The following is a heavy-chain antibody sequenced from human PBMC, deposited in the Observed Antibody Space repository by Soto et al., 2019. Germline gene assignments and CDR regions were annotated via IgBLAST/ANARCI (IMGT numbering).Heavy chain of an antibody. V-gene: IGHV5-51*01. CDR3: ARLPVGTSIYNYLDP. Sequence: PGESLKISCNASGYIFTNYWIDLVRQMPGKGMEWMGIISPGDSDARYNPSFECQVSISVDKSISTTYLQWGGLKSSDTAMYYCARLPVGTSIYNYLDPWGQGTLVTVSS. CDR2: ISPGDSDA. CDR1: GYIFTNYW. J-gene: IGHJ5*02. D-gene: IGHD1-1*01.